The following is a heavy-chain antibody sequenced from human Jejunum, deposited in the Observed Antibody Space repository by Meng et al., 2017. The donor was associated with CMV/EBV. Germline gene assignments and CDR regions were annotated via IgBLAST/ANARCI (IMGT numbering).Heavy chain of an antibody. CDR3: ARDWGAYTDYFFDY. J-gene: IGHJ4*02. CDR1: GYTFIDYY. CDR2: INPTTGGT. D-gene: IGHD3-16*01. V-gene: IGHV1-2*02. Sequence: SGYTFIDYYIFWVRQAPGQGLEWMGSINPTTGGTSYSQKFQGRVTMTRDTSISTAYMEVTRLRSDDTAVYYCARDWGAYTDYFFDYWGQGTLVTVSS.